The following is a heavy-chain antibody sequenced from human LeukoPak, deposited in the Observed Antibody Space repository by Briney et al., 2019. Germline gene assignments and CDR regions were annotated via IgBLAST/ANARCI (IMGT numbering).Heavy chain of an antibody. CDR2: MNPNSGNT. D-gene: IGHD3-10*01. V-gene: IGHV1-8*01. CDR1: GYTFTSYD. CDR3: ARVIWFGELLT. Sequence: ASVKVSCKASGYTFTSYDINWVRQATGQGLEWMGWMNPNSGNTGCAQKFQGRVTMTRNTSISTAYMEQSSLRSEDTAVYYCARVIWFGELLTWGQGTLVTVSS. J-gene: IGHJ5*02.